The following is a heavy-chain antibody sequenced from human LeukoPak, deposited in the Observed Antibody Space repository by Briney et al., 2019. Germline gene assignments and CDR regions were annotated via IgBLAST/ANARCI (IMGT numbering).Heavy chain of an antibody. CDR1: GGSLRSYY. D-gene: IGHD6-13*01. CDR2: IYHGGST. V-gene: IGHV4-4*07. J-gene: IGHJ4*02. CDR3: ARDMGTGMAAAFDL. Sequence: PSETLSLTCAVSGGSLRSYYWSWIRQPAGKGLEWIGRIYHGGSTNENPSLKSRVTMSVDTSKNQFSLRLSSVTAADTAVYYCARDMGTGMAAAFDLWGQGTLVTVSS.